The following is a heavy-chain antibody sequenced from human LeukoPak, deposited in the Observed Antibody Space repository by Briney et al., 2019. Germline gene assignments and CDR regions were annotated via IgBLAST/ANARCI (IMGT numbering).Heavy chain of an antibody. CDR1: GFTFNNYC. CDR3: AKPRTTGLGWAQFDY. CDR2: ISSSSNYI. Sequence: GGSLRLSCAASGFTFNNYCMNWVRQAPGKGLEWVSSISSSSNYIYYADSVKGRFTISRDNAKNSLYLQMNSLRAEDTAVYYCAKPRTTGLGWAQFDYWGQGSLVTVSS. D-gene: IGHD2-8*02. V-gene: IGHV3-21*01. J-gene: IGHJ4*02.